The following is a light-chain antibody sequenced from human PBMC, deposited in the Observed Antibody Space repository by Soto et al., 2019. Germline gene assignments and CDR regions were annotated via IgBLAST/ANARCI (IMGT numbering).Light chain of an antibody. CDR2: AVS. V-gene: IGLV2-14*01. CDR3: SSYTSDSSYV. J-gene: IGLJ1*01. Sequence: LTQPASVSGAPGQSITISCTGTSSDVGLYDYVSWYQQHPGKAPQLMIYAVSNRPSGVSNRFSASKSGNTASLFISGLQAEDEADYYCSSYTSDSSYVFGSGTKVTVL. CDR1: SSDVGLYDY.